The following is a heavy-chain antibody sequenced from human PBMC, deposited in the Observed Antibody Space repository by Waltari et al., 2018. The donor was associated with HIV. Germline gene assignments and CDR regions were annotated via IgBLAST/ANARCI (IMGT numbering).Heavy chain of an antibody. CDR2: ISWNSGDI. CDR3: VKDGASTICGVLNGMDV. V-gene: IGHV3-9*01. J-gene: IGHJ6*02. CDR1: GITFDDYA. Sequence: EVQLVESGGGSVQPGRYLRLSCTAAGITFDDYAIHWVRQHPGKGLEWVSVISWNSGDIADADSVKGRFTISRDNTKNSLFLQMNSVRVEDTALYYCVKDGASTICGVLNGMDVWGQGTTVTVSS. D-gene: IGHD3-3*01.